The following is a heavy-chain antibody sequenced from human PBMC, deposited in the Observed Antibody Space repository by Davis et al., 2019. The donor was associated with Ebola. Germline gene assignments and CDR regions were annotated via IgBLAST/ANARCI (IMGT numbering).Heavy chain of an antibody. Sequence: SETLSLTCTVSGGSITSYYWSWIRQSAGKGLEWIGRLYTSGGTKYNPSLQSRVTMSLDTSKTQFSLNLTSLTAADTAVYYCAREGTYSYGYFDYWGQGTLVTVSS. D-gene: IGHD1-26*01. CDR1: GGSITSYY. CDR3: AREGTYSYGYFDY. J-gene: IGHJ4*02. CDR2: LYTSGGT. V-gene: IGHV4-4*07.